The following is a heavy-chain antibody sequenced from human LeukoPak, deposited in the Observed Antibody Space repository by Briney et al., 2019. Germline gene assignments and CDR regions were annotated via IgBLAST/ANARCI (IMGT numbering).Heavy chain of an antibody. V-gene: IGHV3-23*01. J-gene: IGHJ5*02. CDR1: GFTFSSYA. CDR3: AKHRSSGWYLATSKYNWFDP. D-gene: IGHD6-19*01. Sequence: PGGSLRLSCAASGFTFSSYAMSWVRQAPGKGLEWVSAISGSGGSTYYADSVKGMFTISRDNSKNTLYLQMNSLRAEDTAVYYCAKHRSSGWYLATSKYNWFDPWGQGTLVTVSS. CDR2: ISGSGGST.